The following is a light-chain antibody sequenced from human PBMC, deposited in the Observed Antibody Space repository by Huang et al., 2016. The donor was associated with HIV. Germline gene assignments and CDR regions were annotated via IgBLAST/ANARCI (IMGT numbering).Light chain of an antibody. CDR1: QGISSS. CDR2: AAS. V-gene: IGKV1-12*01. Sequence: DIQMTQSPSLVSASVGDRVTITCRASQGISSSVAWYQQKPGKAPKLLIYAASSLQNGVASRFSGSGSWTDFTLTITGLQPEDCATYYCQQANSFPLITFGQGTRLEIK. CDR3: QQANSFPLIT. J-gene: IGKJ5*01.